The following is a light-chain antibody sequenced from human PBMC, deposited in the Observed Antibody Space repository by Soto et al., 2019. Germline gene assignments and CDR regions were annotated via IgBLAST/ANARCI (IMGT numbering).Light chain of an antibody. CDR3: QHYNSYSEA. Sequence: DIQMTQSPSTLSGSVGDRVTITCRASQTISSWLAWYQQKPGKAPKLLIYKASTLKSGVPSRFSGSGSGTEFTLTISSLQPDDFATYYCQHYNSYSEAFAQGTRLEI. V-gene: IGKV1-5*03. J-gene: IGKJ5*01. CDR2: KAS. CDR1: QTISSW.